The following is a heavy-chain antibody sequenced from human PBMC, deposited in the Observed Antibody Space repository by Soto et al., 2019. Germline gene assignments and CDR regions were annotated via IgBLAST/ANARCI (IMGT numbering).Heavy chain of an antibody. CDR1: GYTFTGYY. CDR2: INPNSGGT. J-gene: IGHJ4*02. V-gene: IGHV1-2*04. D-gene: IGHD3-3*01. Sequence: QVQLVQSGAEVKKPGASVKVSCKASGYTFTGYYMHWVRQAPGQGLEWMGWINPNSGGTNYAQKFQGWVTMTRDTSISTAYMVLSRLRSDDTAVYYCARAINDFWSGSFDYWGQGTLVTVSS. CDR3: ARAINDFWSGSFDY.